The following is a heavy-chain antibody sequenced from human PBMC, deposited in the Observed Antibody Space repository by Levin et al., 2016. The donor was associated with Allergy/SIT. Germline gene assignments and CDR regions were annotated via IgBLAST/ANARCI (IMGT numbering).Heavy chain of an antibody. CDR2: IDPSDSYT. D-gene: IGHD3-22*01. Sequence: RQMPGKGLEWMGRIDPSDSYTNYSPSFQGHVTISADKSISTAYLQWSSLKASDTAMYYCARHLDSSGYYSWFDPWGQGTLVTVSS. CDR3: ARHLDSSGYYSWFDP. J-gene: IGHJ5*02. V-gene: IGHV5-10-1*01.